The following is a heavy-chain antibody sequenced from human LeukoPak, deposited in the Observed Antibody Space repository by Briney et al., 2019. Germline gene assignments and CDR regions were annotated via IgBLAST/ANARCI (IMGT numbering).Heavy chain of an antibody. V-gene: IGHV5-10-1*01. D-gene: IGHD3-10*01. Sequence: GESLRISCKGSGYSFTSYWISWVRQMPGKGLEWMGRIDPSDSYTNYSPSFQGHVTISADKSISTASLQWSSLKAPDTAMYYCARHYGSGSYYNLYYYGMDVWGKGTTVTVSS. CDR3: ARHYGSGSYYNLYYYGMDV. J-gene: IGHJ6*04. CDR2: IDPSDSYT. CDR1: GYSFTSYW.